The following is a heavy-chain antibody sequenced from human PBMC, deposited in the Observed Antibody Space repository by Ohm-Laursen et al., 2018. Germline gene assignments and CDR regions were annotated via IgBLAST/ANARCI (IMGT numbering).Heavy chain of an antibody. D-gene: IGHD2-15*01. V-gene: IGHV3-7*01. J-gene: IGHJ4*02. CDR2: IKQDGSEK. Sequence: SLRLSCAASGFTFTSFWMSWVRRAPGKGLEWVANIKQDGSEKYYVDSVKGRFSISRDNAKNSLYLQMNSLRAEDTAVYYCARGSGEYVYYWGQGTLVTVSS. CDR1: GFTFTSFW. CDR3: ARGSGEYVYY.